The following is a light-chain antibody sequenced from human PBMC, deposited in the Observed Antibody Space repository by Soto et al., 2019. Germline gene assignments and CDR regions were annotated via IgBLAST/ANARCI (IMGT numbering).Light chain of an antibody. CDR2: GAS. CDR1: QSVSSSY. Sequence: EIVLTQSPGTLSLSPGERATLSSRASQSVSSSYLAWYQHKFGQAPRLLIYGASSRATGIPDRFSGSGSGTDFTLTISRLEPEDFAVYYCHQYGISPPVTFGQGTRLEIK. CDR3: HQYGISPPVT. V-gene: IGKV3-20*01. J-gene: IGKJ5*01.